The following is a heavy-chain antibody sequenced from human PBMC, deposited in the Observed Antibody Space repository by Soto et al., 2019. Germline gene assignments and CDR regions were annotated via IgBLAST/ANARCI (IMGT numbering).Heavy chain of an antibody. Sequence: QLQLQESGPGLVKPSETLSLTCTVSGGSISSSSYYWGWIRQSPGKGLEGIGNIYYIGSTYYTPSLMSGVTISVDTSKNQFSLKLSSVTAADTAVYCCARRGGGSPCDYWCKVTLVTVSS. V-gene: IGHV4-39*01. CDR2: IYYIGST. D-gene: IGHD3-16*01. CDR3: ARRGGGSPCDY. J-gene: IGHJ4*02. CDR1: GGSISSSSYY.